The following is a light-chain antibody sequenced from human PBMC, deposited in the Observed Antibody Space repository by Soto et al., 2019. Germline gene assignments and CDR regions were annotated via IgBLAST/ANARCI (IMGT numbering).Light chain of an antibody. Sequence: ERVMTQSPATLSVSPGERATLSCRASQSVSSNLAWYQQKPGQAPRLLIYRTSNRATGIPDRFSGSGSGTDFTLTISRLEPEDFAVYWCQQYDSSPRTFGQGTKVDIK. J-gene: IGKJ1*01. V-gene: IGKV3-20*01. CDR3: QQYDSSPRT. CDR1: QSVSSN. CDR2: RTS.